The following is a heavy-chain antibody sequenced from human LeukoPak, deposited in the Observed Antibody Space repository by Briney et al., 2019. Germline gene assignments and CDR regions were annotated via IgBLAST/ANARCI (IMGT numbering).Heavy chain of an antibody. J-gene: IGHJ4*02. V-gene: IGHV3-30*04. CDR3: ARGYYVWGSYRSNGPDY. CDR2: MSYDGSNK. CDR1: GFTFSSYA. D-gene: IGHD3-16*02. Sequence: GGSLRLSCAASGFTFSSYAMHWVRQTPGKGLEWVAVMSYDGSNKYYADSVKGRFTISRDNSKNTLYLQMNSLRAEDTAVYYCARGYYVWGSYRSNGPDYWGQGTLVTVSS.